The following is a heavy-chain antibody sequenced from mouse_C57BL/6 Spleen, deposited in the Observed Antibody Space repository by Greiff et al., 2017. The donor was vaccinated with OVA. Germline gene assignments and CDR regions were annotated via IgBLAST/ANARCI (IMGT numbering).Heavy chain of an antibody. CDR1: GFTFSSYG. Sequence: EVKLVESGGDLVKPGGSLKLSCAASGFTFSSYGMSWVRQTPDKRLEWVATISSGGSYTYYPDSVKGRFTISRDNAKNTLYLQMSSLKSEDTAMYYGARREQGYYFDYWGQGTTLTVSS. J-gene: IGHJ2*01. V-gene: IGHV5-6*02. CDR3: ARREQGYYFDY. CDR2: ISSGGSYT.